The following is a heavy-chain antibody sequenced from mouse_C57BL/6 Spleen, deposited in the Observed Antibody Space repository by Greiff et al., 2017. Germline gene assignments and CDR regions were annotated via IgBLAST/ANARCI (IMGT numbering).Heavy chain of an antibody. J-gene: IGHJ1*03. CDR3: ARRDYGSSFDWYFDV. V-gene: IGHV1-50*01. D-gene: IGHD1-1*01. CDR1: GYTFTSYW. Sequence: VQLQQPGAELVKPGASVKLSCKASGYTFTSYWMQWVKQRPGQGLEWIGEIDPSDSYTNYNQKFKGKATLTVDTSSSTAYMQLSSLTSEDSAVYYGARRDYGSSFDWYFDVWGTGTTVTVSS. CDR2: IDPSDSYT.